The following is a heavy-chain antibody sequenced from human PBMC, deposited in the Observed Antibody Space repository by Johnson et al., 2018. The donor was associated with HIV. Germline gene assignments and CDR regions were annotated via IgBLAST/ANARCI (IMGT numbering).Heavy chain of an antibody. D-gene: IGHD6-13*01. J-gene: IGHJ3*02. CDR1: GFTFSSYW. CDR3: AKDKAAGAGAFDI. Sequence: QLVESGGGLVQPGGSLRLSCAASGFTFSSYWMSWVRQAPGKGLEWVANIKQDGSEKYYVDSVKGRFTISRDNAKNSLYLQMNSLRAEDTALYYCAKDKAAGAGAFDIWGQGTMVTVSS. V-gene: IGHV3-7*05. CDR2: IKQDGSEK.